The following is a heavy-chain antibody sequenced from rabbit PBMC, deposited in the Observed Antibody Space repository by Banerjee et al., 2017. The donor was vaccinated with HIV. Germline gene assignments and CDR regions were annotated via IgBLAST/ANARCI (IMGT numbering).Heavy chain of an antibody. CDR2: IYVGSSDRT. CDR1: GFTLSSYW. J-gene: IGHJ4*01. V-gene: IGHV1S45*01. CDR3: AREISSYLDAFNL. Sequence: QQQLEESGGDLVKPEGSLTLTCTASGFTLSSYWISWVRQAPGKGLEWIACIYVGSSDRTWYASWVNGRFTISKTSSTTVTLQMTSLTAADTATYFCAREISSYLDAFNLWGQGTLVTVS. D-gene: IGHD8-1*01.